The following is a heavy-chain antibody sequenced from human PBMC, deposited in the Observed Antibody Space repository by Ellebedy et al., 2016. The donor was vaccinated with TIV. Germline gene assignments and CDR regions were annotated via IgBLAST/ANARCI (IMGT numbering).Heavy chain of an antibody. Sequence: PGGSLRLSCAASGFPVTSNYMNWVRQAPGKGLEWVSVIFSAADGGETHYAESVKGRFTISLDSSKNTLYLQMDSLRAEDTAVYYCTRYAAGNGGKLDYWGQGALVTVSS. V-gene: IGHV3-53*01. J-gene: IGHJ4*02. CDR3: TRYAAGNGGKLDY. D-gene: IGHD4-23*01. CDR2: IFSAADGGET. CDR1: GFPVTSNY.